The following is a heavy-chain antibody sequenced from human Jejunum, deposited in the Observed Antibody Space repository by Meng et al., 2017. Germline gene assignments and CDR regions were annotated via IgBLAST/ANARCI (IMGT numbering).Heavy chain of an antibody. CDR3: VRRLAVAGTFDS. D-gene: IGHD6-19*01. Sequence: GESLKISCAVSGFSFSDYWMHWVRQVPGKGLMWVSRINGDGTTTNYADSVKGRFTISRDNAKNTLYLIMSSLRVEDTALYYCVRRLAVAGTFDSWGQGTLVTVSS. CDR1: GFSFSDYW. V-gene: IGHV3-74*01. CDR2: INGDGTTT. J-gene: IGHJ4*02.